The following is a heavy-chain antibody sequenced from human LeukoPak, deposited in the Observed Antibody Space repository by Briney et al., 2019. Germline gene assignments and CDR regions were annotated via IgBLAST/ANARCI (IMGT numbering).Heavy chain of an antibody. CDR1: GFTFTSSA. D-gene: IGHD3-22*01. J-gene: IGHJ4*02. CDR2: IVVGSGNT. CDR3: AASPDYYDSSGYPYYFDY. V-gene: IGHV1-58*01. Sequence: SVKVSCKASGFTFTSSAVQWVRQARGQRLEWIGWIVVGSGNTNYAQKFQERVTITRDMSTSTAYMELSSLRSEDTAVYYCAASPDYYDSSGYPYYFDYWGQGTLVTVSS.